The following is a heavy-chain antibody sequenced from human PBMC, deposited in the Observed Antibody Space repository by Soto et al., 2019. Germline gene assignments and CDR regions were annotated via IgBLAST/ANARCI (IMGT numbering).Heavy chain of an antibody. Sequence: AGGSLRLSCAASGFTFSDYYMSWIRQAPGKGLEWVSYISSSGSTIYYADSVKGRFTISRDNAKNSLYLQMNSLRAEDTAVYYCARDHSSSPTNYYYYGMDVWGQGTTVTVSS. CDR2: ISSSGSTI. CDR1: GFTFSDYY. D-gene: IGHD6-6*01. CDR3: ARDHSSSPTNYYYYGMDV. V-gene: IGHV3-11*01. J-gene: IGHJ6*02.